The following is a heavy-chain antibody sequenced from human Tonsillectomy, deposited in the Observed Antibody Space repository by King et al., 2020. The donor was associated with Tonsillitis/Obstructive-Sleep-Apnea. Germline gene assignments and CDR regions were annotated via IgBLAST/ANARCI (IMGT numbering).Heavy chain of an antibody. CDR3: VRRAIPAAGKPQYYLDS. CDR2: ISSNADRT. D-gene: IGHD6-13*01. V-gene: IGHV3-64D*06. CDR1: GFTFSSYA. Sequence: VQLVESGGGLVQPGGSLRLSCSASGFTFSSYAMHWVRQAPGKGLEYVSAISSNADRTYYADSVKGRFTISRDNSKNTLYLQMSSLRAEDTAVYYCVRRAIPAAGKPQYYLDSWGQGTLVTVSS. J-gene: IGHJ4*02.